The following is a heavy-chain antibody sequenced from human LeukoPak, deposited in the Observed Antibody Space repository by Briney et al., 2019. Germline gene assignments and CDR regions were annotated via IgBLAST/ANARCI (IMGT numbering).Heavy chain of an antibody. V-gene: IGHV3-30-3*01. CDR3: ARESHTSTTFDY. Sequence: GGSLRLSCAASRFTFSSFSMHWVRQAPGKGLEWVAVMSYDGSNKNYADSVKGRFTISRDNSKNTLYLQMNSLRAEDTAVYYCARESHTSTTFDYWGQGTLVTVSS. D-gene: IGHD1-1*01. J-gene: IGHJ4*02. CDR1: RFTFSSFS. CDR2: MSYDGSNK.